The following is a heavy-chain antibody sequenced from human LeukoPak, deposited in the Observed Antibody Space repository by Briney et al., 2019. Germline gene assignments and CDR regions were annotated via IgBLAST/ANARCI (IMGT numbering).Heavy chain of an antibody. D-gene: IGHD5-18*01. CDR3: ARDSRIYTAMAPDGY. CDR1: GYTFTSYA. J-gene: IGHJ4*02. Sequence: ASVKVSCKASGYTFTSYAMNWVRQAPGQGLEWMGWINTNTGNPTYAQGFTGRFVFSLDTSVSTAYLQISSLKAEGTAVYYCARDSRIYTAMAPDGYWGQGTLVTVSS. V-gene: IGHV7-4-1*02. CDR2: INTNTGNP.